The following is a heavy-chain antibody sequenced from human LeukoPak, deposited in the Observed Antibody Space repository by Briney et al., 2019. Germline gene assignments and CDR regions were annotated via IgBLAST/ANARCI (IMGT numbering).Heavy chain of an antibody. CDR1: GGSISSSH. CDR3: ARGRSTGVTPIDYYYYCMDI. D-gene: IGHD4-23*01. Sequence: SETLSLTCTVSGGSISSSHWSWIRQPPGKGLEWIRNIHTSWGTKYSPSLKSRVTISLDTSRNQVSLELSSVTAADTAVYYCARGRSTGVTPIDYYYYCMDIWGKGTTVTVSS. CDR2: IHTSWGT. V-gene: IGHV4-4*09. J-gene: IGHJ6*03.